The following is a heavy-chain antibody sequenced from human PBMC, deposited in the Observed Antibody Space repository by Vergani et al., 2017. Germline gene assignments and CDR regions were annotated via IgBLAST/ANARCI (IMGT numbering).Heavy chain of an antibody. CDR2: IFRSGRT. CDR3: GGLRCFDSESRPGYFDL. Sequence: QAKLQESGPEFVKPPETLSLTCTPSDVYVDSYYYWWSWVRQSPGKGLEWIGEIFRSGRTNYNPPFNPRVTLSLDKFQNKCSLRLTSVTPSDTAIYHCGGLRCFDSESRPGYFDLWVGGILVTVSS. V-gene: IGHV4-4*03. CDR1: DVYVDSYYYW. J-gene: IGHJ2*01. D-gene: IGHD3-9*01.